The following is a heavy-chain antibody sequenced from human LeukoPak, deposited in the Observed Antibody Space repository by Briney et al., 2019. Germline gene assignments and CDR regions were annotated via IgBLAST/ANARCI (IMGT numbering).Heavy chain of an antibody. D-gene: IGHD6-13*01. V-gene: IGHV3-23*01. CDR2: ISGSGDST. Sequence: GGSLRLSCAASGFTFASYAMSWVRQAPGKGLEWVSGISGSGDSTYYADSVKGRFTISRDNSKNTLYLQMNSLRAEDTAVYYCAKDPVSSSWQFDCWGQGTLVTVSS. CDR3: AKDPVSSSWQFDC. CDR1: GFTFASYA. J-gene: IGHJ4*02.